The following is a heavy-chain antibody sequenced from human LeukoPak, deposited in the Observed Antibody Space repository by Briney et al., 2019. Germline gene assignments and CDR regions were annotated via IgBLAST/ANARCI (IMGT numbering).Heavy chain of an antibody. CDR3: ARDLVGLYYFDY. Sequence: SVKVSCKASGGTFSSYAISWVRQAPEQGLEWMGGIIPIFGTANYAQKFQGRVTITADESTSTAYMELSSLRSEDTAVYYCARDLVGLYYFDYWGQGTLVTVSS. CDR2: IIPIFGTA. V-gene: IGHV1-69*13. J-gene: IGHJ4*02. CDR1: GGTFSSYA. D-gene: IGHD3-10*01.